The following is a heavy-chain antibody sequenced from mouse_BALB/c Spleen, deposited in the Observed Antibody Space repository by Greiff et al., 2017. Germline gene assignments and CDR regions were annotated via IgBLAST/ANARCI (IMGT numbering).Heavy chain of an antibody. J-gene: IGHJ2*01. CDR2: IYPGDGDT. Sequence: VQLQQSGPELVKPGASVKISCKASGYAFSSSWMNWVKQRPGQGLEWIGRIYPGDGDTNYNGKFKGKATLTADKSSSTAYMQLSSLTSVDSAVYFCASWSTVYFDYWGQGTTLTVSS. CDR3: ASWSTVYFDY. D-gene: IGHD1-1*01. V-gene: IGHV1-82*01. CDR1: GYAFSSSW.